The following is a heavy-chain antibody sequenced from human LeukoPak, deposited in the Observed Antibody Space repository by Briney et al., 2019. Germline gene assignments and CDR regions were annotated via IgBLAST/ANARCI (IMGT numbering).Heavy chain of an antibody. D-gene: IGHD6-19*01. CDR2: IYTSGST. J-gene: IGHJ4*02. CDR1: SGSISSGSYY. V-gene: IGHV4-61*02. CDR3: ARGLFSGWLLEYYFDY. Sequence: KASETLSLTCTVSSGSISSGSYYWGWIRQPAGKGLEWIGRIYTSGSTNYNPSLKSRVTISVDTSKNQFSLKLSSVTAADTAVYYCARGLFSGWLLEYYFDYWGQGTLVTVSS.